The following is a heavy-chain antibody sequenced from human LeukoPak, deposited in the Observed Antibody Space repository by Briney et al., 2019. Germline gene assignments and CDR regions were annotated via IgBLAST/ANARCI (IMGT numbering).Heavy chain of an antibody. V-gene: IGHV4-61*02. CDR2: IYTSGST. CDR1: GGSISSGSYY. J-gene: IGHJ6*04. D-gene: IGHD3-3*01. Sequence: PSETLSLTCTVSGGSISSGSYYWNWIRQPAGKGLEWIGRIYTSGSTNYNPPLKSRVTISVDTSKNQLSLKLSSVTAADTAVYYCARDYSAIFGVWGKGTTVTVSS. CDR3: ARDYSAIFGV.